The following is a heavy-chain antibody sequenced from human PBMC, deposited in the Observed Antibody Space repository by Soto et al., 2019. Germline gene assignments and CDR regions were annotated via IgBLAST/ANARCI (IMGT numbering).Heavy chain of an antibody. CDR2: INHSGST. CDR1: GGSFSGYY. V-gene: IGHV4-34*01. CDR3: ARQRYFDWLPKKNWFDP. J-gene: IGHJ5*02. D-gene: IGHD3-9*01. Sequence: SETLSLTCAVYGGSFSGYYWSWIRQPPGKGLEWIGEINHSGSTNYNPSLKSRVTISVDTSKNQFSLKLSSVTAADTAVYYCARQRYFDWLPKKNWFDPWGQGTLVTVSS.